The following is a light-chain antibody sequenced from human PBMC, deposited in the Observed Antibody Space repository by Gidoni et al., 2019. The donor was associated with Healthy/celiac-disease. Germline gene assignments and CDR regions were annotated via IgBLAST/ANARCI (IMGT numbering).Light chain of an antibody. CDR3: QQFNSYPYT. J-gene: IGKJ2*01. Sequence: AIQLTQSPSSLSASVGDRVTITCRASHGISSALAWYQQKPGKAPKLLIYDASSLESGVPSRFSVSGSGTDFTLTISSLQPEDFATYHCQQFNSYPYTFGQGTKLEIK. CDR2: DAS. CDR1: HGISSA. V-gene: IGKV1-13*02.